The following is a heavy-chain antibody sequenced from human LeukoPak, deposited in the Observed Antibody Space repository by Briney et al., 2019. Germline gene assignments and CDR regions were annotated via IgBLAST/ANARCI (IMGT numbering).Heavy chain of an antibody. V-gene: IGHV4-59*01. CDR1: GGSISSYY. CDR2: IYYSGST. Sequence: SETLSLTCTVSGGSISSYYWSWIRQPPGKGLEWIGYIYYSGSTNYNPSLKSRVTISVDTSKNQFSLKLSSVTAADTAVYYCARDPSGSYYNYYYGMDVWGQGTTVTVS. D-gene: IGHD1-26*01. J-gene: IGHJ6*02. CDR3: ARDPSGSYYNYYYGMDV.